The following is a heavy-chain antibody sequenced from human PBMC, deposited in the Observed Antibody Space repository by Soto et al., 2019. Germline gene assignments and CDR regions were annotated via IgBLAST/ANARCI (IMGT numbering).Heavy chain of an antibody. V-gene: IGHV4-31*03. J-gene: IGHJ5*02. D-gene: IGHD3-16*02. CDR2: IYHTGKT. Sequence: TLSLTCTVSGDAIYIGGYYWTWIRQHPGKGLEWIGYIYHTGKTYYNPSLESRVTMSVDTSKNQFSLKLASVTAADTAVYYCARSSGGVFGIIIEGSNWLAPWGQGSLVTVSS. CDR3: ARSSGGVFGIIIEGSNWLAP. CDR1: GDAIYIGGYY.